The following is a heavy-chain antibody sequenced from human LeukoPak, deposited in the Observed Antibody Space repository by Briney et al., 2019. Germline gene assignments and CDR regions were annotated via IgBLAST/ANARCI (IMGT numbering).Heavy chain of an antibody. CDR1: GYTFTDYY. Sequence: GASVKVSCKVSGYTFTDYYMHWVQQAPGKGLEWMGLVDPEDGETIYAEKFQGRVTITADTSTDTAYMELSSLRSEDTAVYHCATVATRPTSRAFDIWGQGTMVTVSS. CDR3: ATVATRPTSRAFDI. CDR2: VDPEDGET. V-gene: IGHV1-69-2*01. J-gene: IGHJ3*02.